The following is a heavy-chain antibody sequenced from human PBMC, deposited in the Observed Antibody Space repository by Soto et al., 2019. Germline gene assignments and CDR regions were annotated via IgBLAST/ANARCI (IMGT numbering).Heavy chain of an antibody. CDR2: ISAYNGNT. Sequence: QVQLVQSGAEVKKPGASVKVSCKASGYTFMSYGISWVRQAPGQGLEWMGWISAYNGNTHYAQKPQGRVTLTTDTPTGPAYMELRSLRADDTAVYDCARGGVYCSGGRCPHNWFDPWGQGTLVTVSS. J-gene: IGHJ5*02. V-gene: IGHV1-18*01. D-gene: IGHD2-15*01. CDR3: ARGGVYCSGGRCPHNWFDP. CDR1: GYTFMSYG.